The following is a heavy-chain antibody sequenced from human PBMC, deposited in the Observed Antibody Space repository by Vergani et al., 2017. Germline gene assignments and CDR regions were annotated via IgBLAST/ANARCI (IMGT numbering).Heavy chain of an antibody. CDR3: AKVGRGSIATPYYYYGMDV. J-gene: IGHJ6*02. Sequence: QVQLVESGGGVVQPGRSLRLSCAASGFTFSSYGMHWVRQAPGKGLAWVAVIWYDGSNKYYADSVKGRFTISRDNSKNTLYLQMNSLRAEDTAVYYCAKVGRGSIATPYYYYGMDVWGQGTTVTVSS. D-gene: IGHD6-6*01. CDR1: GFTFSSYG. V-gene: IGHV3-33*06. CDR2: IWYDGSNK.